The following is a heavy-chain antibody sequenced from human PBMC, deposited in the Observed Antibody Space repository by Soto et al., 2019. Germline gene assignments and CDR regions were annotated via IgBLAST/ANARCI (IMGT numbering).Heavy chain of an antibody. CDR1: GFAFSSYE. CDR2: LSSTASTI. Sequence: GGSLRLSCAASGFAFSSYEMNWVRQSPGKGLEWLSYLSSTASTIHYADSVKGRFTISRDNANNSVYLQMNSLTADDSAVSYCVRAAGIMTRRFHSIDVCDPGTTGTVFS. V-gene: IGHV3-48*03. D-gene: IGHD3-16*01. J-gene: IGHJ6*02. CDR3: VRAAGIMTRRFHSIDV.